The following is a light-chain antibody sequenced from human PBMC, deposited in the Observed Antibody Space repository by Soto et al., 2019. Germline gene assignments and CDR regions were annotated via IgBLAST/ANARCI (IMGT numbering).Light chain of an antibody. CDR1: SSDVGSYDL. J-gene: IGLJ1*01. Sequence: QSALTQPASVSGSPGQSITISCIGTSSDVGSYDLVSWYQQHPGKAPRLMIYEDIKRPSGVSNRFSGSKSGNTASLTISGLQADDEATYYCCSYEGSSRLYVFGTGTKVTVL. CDR3: CSYEGSSRLYV. V-gene: IGLV2-23*01. CDR2: EDI.